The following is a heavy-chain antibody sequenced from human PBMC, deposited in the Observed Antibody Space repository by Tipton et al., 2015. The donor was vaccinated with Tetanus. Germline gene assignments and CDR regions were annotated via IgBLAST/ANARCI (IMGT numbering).Heavy chain of an antibody. CDR1: GFTFSSYS. CDR2: ISSSSSYI. V-gene: IGHV3-21*01. Sequence: GSLRLSCAASGFTFSSYSMNWVRQAPGKGLEWVSSISSSSSYIYYADSVKGRFTISRDNAKNSLYLQMNSLRAEDTAVYYCARVRRDYGDPPSYYYGMDVWGQGTTVTVSS. J-gene: IGHJ6*02. D-gene: IGHD4-17*01. CDR3: ARVRRDYGDPPSYYYGMDV.